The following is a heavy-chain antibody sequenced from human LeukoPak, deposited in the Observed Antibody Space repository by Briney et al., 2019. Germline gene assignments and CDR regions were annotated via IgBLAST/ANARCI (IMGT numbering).Heavy chain of an antibody. CDR3: ARGDGGYVFDY. D-gene: IGHD5-12*01. J-gene: IGHJ4*02. CDR2: ISYDGSNK. Sequence: PGGSLRLSCAASGFTFSSYAMHWVRQAPGKGLEWVAVISYDGSNKYYADSVKGRFTISRDNSKNTLYLQMNSLRAEDTAVYYCARGDGGYVFDYWGQGTLVTVSS. V-gene: IGHV3-30*04. CDR1: GFTFSSYA.